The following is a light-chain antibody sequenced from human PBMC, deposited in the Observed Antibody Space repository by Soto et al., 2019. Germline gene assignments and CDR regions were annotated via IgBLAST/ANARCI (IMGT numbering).Light chain of an antibody. CDR2: DDG. Sequence: SYELAQPPSVSVAPGQTARITCGGNNIESKSVHWYQQRPGQAPVLVLYDDGNRPSGIPERLSGSNSGSTATLTISSVEASYEADYFCQVWDISSDQYLFGPGTNFTGL. CDR3: QVWDISSDQYL. CDR1: NIESKS. J-gene: IGLJ1*01. V-gene: IGLV3-21*02.